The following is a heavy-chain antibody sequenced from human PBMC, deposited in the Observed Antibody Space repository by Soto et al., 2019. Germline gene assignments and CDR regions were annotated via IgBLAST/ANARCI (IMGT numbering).Heavy chain of an antibody. CDR1: GHSFTGNY. V-gene: IGHV1-2*02. D-gene: IGHD3-10*01. J-gene: IGHJ6*01. CDR2: INPNSGDT. CDR3: XXXXXXXXXXVPDNYYYGMDV. Sequence: QVQLVQSGAELKKPGASVKVSCKASGHSFTGNYMHWVRQAPGQGLEWMGWINPNSGDTNYAQKFQGRVNMTRDTSIRTVYMELSSLRSDDTAVYYXXXXXXXXXXXVPDNYYYGMDV.